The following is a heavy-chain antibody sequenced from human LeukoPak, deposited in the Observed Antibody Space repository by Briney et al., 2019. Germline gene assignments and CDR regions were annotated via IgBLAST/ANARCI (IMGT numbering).Heavy chain of an antibody. D-gene: IGHD6-19*01. V-gene: IGHV5-51*01. J-gene: IGHJ3*02. CDR3: ARIGIAVAGDDAFDI. CDR1: GYSFTSYW. CDR2: IYPGDSDT. Sequence: GESLKISCKGSGYSFTSYWIGWVRQMPGKGLEWMGIIYPGDSDTRYSPSFQGQVTISADKSISTAYLQWSSLKASDTAMYYCARIGIAVAGDDAFDIWGQGTMVTVSS.